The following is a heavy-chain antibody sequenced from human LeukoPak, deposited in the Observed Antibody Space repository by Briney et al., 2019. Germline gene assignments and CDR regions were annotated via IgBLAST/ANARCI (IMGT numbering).Heavy chain of an antibody. Sequence: SVKVSCKASGGTFSSYAISWVRQAPGQGLEWMGGIIPIFGTANYAQKFQGRVTITEDESTSTAYMELSSLRSEDTAVYDCARVAAAGTWFDPWGQGTLVTVSS. CDR3: ARVAAAGTWFDP. CDR1: GGTFSSYA. D-gene: IGHD6-13*01. V-gene: IGHV1-69*13. CDR2: IIPIFGTA. J-gene: IGHJ5*02.